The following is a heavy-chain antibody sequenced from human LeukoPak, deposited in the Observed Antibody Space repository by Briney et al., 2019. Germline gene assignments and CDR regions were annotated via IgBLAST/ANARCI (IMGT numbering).Heavy chain of an antibody. CDR3: GRAESGRRWLVLGGGDY. V-gene: IGHV1-2*02. Sequence: GASVKGSCKASGYTFTGYYMHWVRQAPGQGVEWMGWINPNSGGTNYAQKFQGRVTMTRDTSISTAYMELSRLRSDDTAVYSCGRAESGRRWLVLGGGDYWGQGTLVTVSS. D-gene: IGHD6-19*01. J-gene: IGHJ4*02. CDR1: GYTFTGYY. CDR2: INPNSGGT.